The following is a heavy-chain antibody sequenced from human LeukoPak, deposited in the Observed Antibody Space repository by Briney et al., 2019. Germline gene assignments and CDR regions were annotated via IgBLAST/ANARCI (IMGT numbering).Heavy chain of an antibody. V-gene: IGHV3-48*03. CDR3: AKSKSIPPDYGGNSEFDP. CDR1: GFTFSSYE. Sequence: GGSLRLSCAASGFTFSSYEMNWVRQAPGKGLEWVSYISSGSTIYDADSVKGRFTISRDNSKNTLYLQMNSLRAEDTAVYYCAKSKSIPPDYGGNSEFDPWGQGTLVTVSS. J-gene: IGHJ5*02. D-gene: IGHD4-23*01. CDR2: ISSGSTI.